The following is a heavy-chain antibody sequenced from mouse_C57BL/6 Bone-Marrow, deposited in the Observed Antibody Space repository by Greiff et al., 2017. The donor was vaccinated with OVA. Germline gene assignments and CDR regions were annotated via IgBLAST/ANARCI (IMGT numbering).Heavy chain of an antibody. V-gene: IGHV1-81*01. D-gene: IGHD1-1*01. CDR1: GYTFTSYG. CDR2: IYPRSGNT. CDR3: ARPYGSSMDY. J-gene: IGHJ2*01. Sequence: QVHVKQSGAELARPGASVKLSCKASGYTFTSYGISWVKQRTGQGLEWIGEIYPRSGNTYYNEKFKGKATLTADKSSSTAYMALRSLTSEDSAVYFCARPYGSSMDYWGQGTTLTVSS.